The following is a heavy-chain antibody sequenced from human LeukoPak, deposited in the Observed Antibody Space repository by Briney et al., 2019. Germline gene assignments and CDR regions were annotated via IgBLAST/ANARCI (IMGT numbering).Heavy chain of an antibody. V-gene: IGHV3-15*01. D-gene: IGHD2/OR15-2a*01. CDR2: IKSKTDGETT. CDR3: TPRPAPRNTFSGC. J-gene: IGHJ4*02. CDR1: GFTFSDAW. Sequence: GGSLRLSCAASGFTFSDAWMSWVRQAPGKGLEWLGRIKSKTDGETTEYAAPVKGRFIISRDDPKNTLYLQMNSLKTEDTAVYYCTPRPAPRNTFSGCWGQGTLVTVSS.